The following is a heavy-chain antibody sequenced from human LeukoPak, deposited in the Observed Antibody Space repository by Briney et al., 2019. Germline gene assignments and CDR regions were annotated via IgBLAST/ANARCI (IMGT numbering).Heavy chain of an antibody. CDR1: GFTFDDYA. CDR3: AREMVLWFGELSRASYFDY. V-gene: IGHV3-23*01. CDR2: ISGGGDFT. J-gene: IGHJ4*02. D-gene: IGHD3-10*01. Sequence: PGRSLRLSCAASGFTFDDYAMHWVRHAPGKGLEWVSGISGGGDFTKYADSVKGRFTISRDNSKNTLYLQMNSLRAEDTAVYYCAREMVLWFGELSRASYFDYWGQGTLVTVSS.